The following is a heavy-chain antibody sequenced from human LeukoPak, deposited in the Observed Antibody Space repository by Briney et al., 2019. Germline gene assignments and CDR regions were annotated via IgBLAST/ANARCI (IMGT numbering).Heavy chain of an antibody. J-gene: IGHJ4*02. V-gene: IGHV1-69*13. D-gene: IGHD3-3*01. CDR3: ARGPLRFLAWFLH. CDR2: IIPIFGTT. Sequence: SVKVSCTASGGTFISYAISWVRHAPGQGLEWVGGIIPIFGTTNYAQKFQGRVTITADESTSTAYMELSSLRSEDTAVYYCARGPLRFLAWFLHWGQGTLVTVSP. CDR1: GGTFISYA.